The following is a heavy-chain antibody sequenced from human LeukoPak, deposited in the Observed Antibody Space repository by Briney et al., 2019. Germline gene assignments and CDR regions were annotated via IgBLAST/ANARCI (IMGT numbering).Heavy chain of an antibody. CDR1: GGSISSSSYY. Sequence: PSETLSLTCTVSGGSISSSSYYWGWIRQPPGKGLEWIGSIYYSGSTYYNPSLKNRVTISVDTSKNQFSLKLSSVTAADTAVYYCARRRGYSYGLYYFDYWGQGTLVTVSS. CDR2: IYYSGST. D-gene: IGHD5-18*01. CDR3: ARRRGYSYGLYYFDY. V-gene: IGHV4-39*01. J-gene: IGHJ4*02.